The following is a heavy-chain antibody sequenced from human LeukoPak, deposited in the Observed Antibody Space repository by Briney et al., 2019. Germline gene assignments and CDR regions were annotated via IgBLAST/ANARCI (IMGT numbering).Heavy chain of an antibody. Sequence: GGSLRLSCAASGFTFSIYSMHWVRQAPGKGLVWVSRIKSDGSSTSYADSVKGRFTISRDNAKNTLYLQMNSLRAEDTALYYCVRDYSGSGDYWGQGTLVTVSS. J-gene: IGHJ4*02. CDR2: IKSDGSST. CDR3: VRDYSGSGDY. CDR1: GFTFSIYS. V-gene: IGHV3-74*01. D-gene: IGHD3-10*01.